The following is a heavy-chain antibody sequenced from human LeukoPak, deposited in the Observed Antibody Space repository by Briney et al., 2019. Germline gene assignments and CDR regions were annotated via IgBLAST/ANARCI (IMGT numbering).Heavy chain of an antibody. CDR3: ARHLGYYYGSGSPPSHRTWFDP. D-gene: IGHD3-10*01. J-gene: IGHJ5*02. CDR1: GGSISSSDYY. Sequence: SETLSLTCTVSGGSISSSDYYWGWIRQPPGKGLEWIGEINHSGSTNYNPSLKSRVTISVDTSKNQFSLNLSSVTAADTAVYYCARHLGYYYGSGSPPSHRTWFDPWGQGTLVTVSS. V-gene: IGHV4-39*01. CDR2: INHSGST.